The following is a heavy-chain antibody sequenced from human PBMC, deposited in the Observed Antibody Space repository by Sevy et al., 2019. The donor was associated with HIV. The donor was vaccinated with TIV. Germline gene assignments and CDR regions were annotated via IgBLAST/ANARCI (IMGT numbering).Heavy chain of an antibody. CDR1: GGSISSGGYY. D-gene: IGHD2-15*01. Sequence: SETLSLTCTVSGGSISSGGYYWSWIRQHQGKGLEWIGYIYYSGSTYYNPSLKSRVTISVDTSKNQFSLKLSSVTAADTAVYSCAREGIGYCSGGSCYSTYYFGMDVWGQGTTVTVSS. CDR3: AREGIGYCSGGSCYSTYYFGMDV. CDR2: IYYSGST. V-gene: IGHV4-31*03. J-gene: IGHJ6*02.